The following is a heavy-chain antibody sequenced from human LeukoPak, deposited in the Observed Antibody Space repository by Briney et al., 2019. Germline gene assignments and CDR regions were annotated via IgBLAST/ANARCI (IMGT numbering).Heavy chain of an antibody. CDR1: GFTFSGYA. CDR2: ISGRGGST. D-gene: IGHD2-21*01. J-gene: IGHJ4*02. CDR3: AKVATVAGPTREFDY. Sequence: GGSLRLSCAASGFTFSGYAMSWVRQAPGKGLEWVSRISGRGGSTYYADSVKGRFTISRDTSRNTLYLQMNSVRAEDTAVYYCAKVATVAGPTREFDYWGQGTLVTVSS. V-gene: IGHV3-23*01.